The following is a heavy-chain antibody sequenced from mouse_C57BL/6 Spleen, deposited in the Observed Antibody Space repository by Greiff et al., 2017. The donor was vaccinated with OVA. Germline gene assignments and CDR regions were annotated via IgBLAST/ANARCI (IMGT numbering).Heavy chain of an antibody. J-gene: IGHJ3*01. D-gene: IGHD1-1*01. V-gene: IGHV2-3*01. CDR1: GFSLPSSG. Sequence: QLQLQESGPGLVAPSQSLSITCTVSGFSLPSSGVSWFRQPPGTGLVWLGVLWGDGSTNYHSALISRLSISKDNSKSQVFLKLNSLQTDDTATYYCASHYYGSSSWFAYWGQGTLVTVSA. CDR2: LWGDGST. CDR3: ASHYYGSSSWFAY.